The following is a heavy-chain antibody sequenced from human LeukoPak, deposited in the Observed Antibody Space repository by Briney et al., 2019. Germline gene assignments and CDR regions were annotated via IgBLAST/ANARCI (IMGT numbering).Heavy chain of an antibody. D-gene: IGHD1-14*01. CDR3: ARGAVTDGYYYYYMDV. J-gene: IGHJ6*03. CDR2: INHSGST. CDR1: GGSISSYY. V-gene: IGHV4-59*01. Sequence: SETLSLTCTVSGGSISSYYWSWIRQPPGKGLEWIGEINHSGSTNYNPSLKSRVTISVDTSKNQFSLKLSSVTAADTAVYYCARGAVTDGYYYYYMDVWGKGTTVTVSS.